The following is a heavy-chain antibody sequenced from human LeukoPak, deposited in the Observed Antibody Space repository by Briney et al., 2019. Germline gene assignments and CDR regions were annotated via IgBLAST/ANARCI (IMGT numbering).Heavy chain of an antibody. Sequence: GGSLRLSCAASGFTVSSNYMSWVRQAPGKGREWVSVIYSGGSTYYADSVKGRFTISRHNSKNTLYLQMNSLRAEDTAVYYCAREVYDILTGSEGMDVWGQGATVTVSS. D-gene: IGHD3-9*01. V-gene: IGHV3-53*04. CDR2: IYSGGST. CDR3: AREVYDILTGSEGMDV. CDR1: GFTVSSNY. J-gene: IGHJ6*02.